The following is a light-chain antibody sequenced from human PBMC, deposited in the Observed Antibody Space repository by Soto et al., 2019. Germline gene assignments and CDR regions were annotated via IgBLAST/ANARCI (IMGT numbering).Light chain of an antibody. V-gene: IGLV2-18*02. J-gene: IGLJ1*01. CDR1: SSDVGSYNR. Sequence: QSVLTQPPSVSGSPGQSVTISCSGTSSDVGSYNRVSWYQQPPGTAPKVMIYEVTNRPSGVPDRFSGSKSGNTASLTISGLQAEDEADYYCCSYTSGNTYVFGTGTKLTVL. CDR2: EVT. CDR3: CSYTSGNTYV.